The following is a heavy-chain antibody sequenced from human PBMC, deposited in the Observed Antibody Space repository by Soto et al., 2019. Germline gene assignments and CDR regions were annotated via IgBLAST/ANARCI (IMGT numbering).Heavy chain of an antibody. J-gene: IGHJ4*02. V-gene: IGHV4-4*02. Sequence: PSETLSLTCAVSGGSISSSNWWSWVRQPPGKGLEWIGEIYHSGSTNYNPSLKSRVTISVDKSKNQFSLKLSYVTAADTAVYYCARYCRSTSCYFDYWGQGTMVTVSS. CDR2: IYHSGST. D-gene: IGHD2-2*01. CDR1: GGSISSSNW. CDR3: ARYCRSTSCYFDY.